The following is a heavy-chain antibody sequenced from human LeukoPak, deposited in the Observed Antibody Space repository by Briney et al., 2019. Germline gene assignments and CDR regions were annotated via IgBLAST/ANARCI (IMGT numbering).Heavy chain of an antibody. Sequence: GGSLRLSCAASGFTFSTYSMNWVRQPPGKGLEWVSSISSSSTYIYYADSVRGRFTISRDNAKNSLYLQMNSLRAEDTAAYYCARQQRELLYYFDYWGQGTLVTVSS. J-gene: IGHJ4*02. V-gene: IGHV3-21*01. CDR1: GFTFSTYS. CDR2: ISSSSTYI. CDR3: ARQQRELLYYFDY. D-gene: IGHD1-26*01.